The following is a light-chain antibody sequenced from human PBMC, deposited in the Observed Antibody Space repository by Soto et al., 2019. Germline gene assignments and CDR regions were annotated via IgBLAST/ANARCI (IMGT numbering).Light chain of an antibody. V-gene: IGKV1-12*01. CDR1: QSIYKW. CDR3: QQADSFPFS. Sequence: DIQMTQSPSSVSASIGDRVTIYCRASQSIYKWLVWYQQKPGKAPKLLIYAASSLQSGVPSRFSGSGYGTDFILTSSSLQPEDFATYYCQQADSFPFSFGGGTKVEI. J-gene: IGKJ4*01. CDR2: AAS.